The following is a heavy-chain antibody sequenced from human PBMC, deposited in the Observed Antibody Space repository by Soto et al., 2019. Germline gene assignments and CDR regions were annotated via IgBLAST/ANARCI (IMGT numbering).Heavy chain of an antibody. J-gene: IGHJ4*02. D-gene: IGHD3-16*02. CDR1: GLSFSSSA. V-gene: IGHV1-58*02. Sequence: ASVKVSCKTSGLSFSSSAMQWVRQAPGQRLEWIGWIVVGTNNTHYAQNLQERVTITRDTSASTAYMELSSLRSEDTAVYYCARVIGGWYYFDYWGQGTLVTVSS. CDR3: ARVIGGWYYFDY. CDR2: IVVGTNNT.